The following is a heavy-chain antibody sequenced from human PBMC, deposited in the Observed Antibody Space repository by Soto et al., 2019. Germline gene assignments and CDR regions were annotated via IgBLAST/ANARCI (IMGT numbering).Heavy chain of an antibody. D-gene: IGHD1-1*01. Sequence: QVQLQQWGAGLVKPSETLSLSCAVYGQSFSGHSWAWIRQPPGKGLESIGEINESGSTYYNPSLKSRVTISTDTSKNQFSLKLSSLSAADTAAYFCARGSGIVALPGELEDVKYDYWGQGTLVNVSS. CDR2: INESGST. J-gene: IGHJ4*02. CDR1: GQSFSGHS. V-gene: IGHV4-34*01. CDR3: ARGSGIVALPGELEDVKYDY.